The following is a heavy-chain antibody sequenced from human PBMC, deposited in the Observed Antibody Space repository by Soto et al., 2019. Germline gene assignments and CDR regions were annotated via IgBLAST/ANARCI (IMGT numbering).Heavy chain of an antibody. CDR3: ARERVGAIDY. CDR2: IIPIFGTA. Sequence: SVKVSCKASGGTFSSYAISLVRQAPGQGLEWMGGIIPIFGTANYAQKFQGRVTMTRNTSISTAYMELSSLTSEDTAVYYCARERVGAIDYWGQGTLVTVSS. J-gene: IGHJ4*02. V-gene: IGHV1-69*05. D-gene: IGHD1-26*01. CDR1: GGTFSSYA.